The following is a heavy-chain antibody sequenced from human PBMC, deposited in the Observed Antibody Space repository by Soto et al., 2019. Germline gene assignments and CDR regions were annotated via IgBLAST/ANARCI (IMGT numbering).Heavy chain of an antibody. V-gene: IGHV5-51*01. J-gene: IGHJ5*02. CDR1: GYSFTSYW. Sequence: GESLKISCKGSGYSFTSYWIGWVRQMPGKGLEWMGIIYPGDSDTRYSPSFQGQVTISADKSISTAYLQWSSLKASDTVMYYCARRNGYCSSTSCYNNWFDPWGQGTLVTVSS. D-gene: IGHD2-2*02. CDR3: ARRNGYCSSTSCYNNWFDP. CDR2: IYPGDSDT.